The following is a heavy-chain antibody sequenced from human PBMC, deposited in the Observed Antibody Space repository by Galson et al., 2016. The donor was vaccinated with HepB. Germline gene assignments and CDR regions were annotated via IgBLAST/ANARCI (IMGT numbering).Heavy chain of an antibody. D-gene: IGHD2-2*01. CDR3: ARDQSRDCSTTKCWGPDY. Sequence: SLRLSCAASGFTFSNYWMHWVRQGPGKGLVWVSRIKSDGSHTNYANSVKGRFTISRDSAKNTLYLQMNSLRVEDTAVYYCARDQSRDCSTTKCWGPDYWGQGTLVTVSS. CDR2: IKSDGSHT. V-gene: IGHV3-74*01. CDR1: GFTFSNYW. J-gene: IGHJ4*02.